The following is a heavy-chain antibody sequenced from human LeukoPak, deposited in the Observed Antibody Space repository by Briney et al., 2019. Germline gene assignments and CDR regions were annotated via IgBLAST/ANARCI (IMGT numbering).Heavy chain of an antibody. CDR1: GFTFSSYW. J-gene: IGHJ4*02. CDR3: AKDLPSLLSAYFDY. Sequence: GGSLRLSCAASGFTFSSYWMYWVRQAPGKGLEWVSAISGSGGSTYYADSVKGRFTISRDNSKNTLYLQMNSLRAEDTAVYYCAKDLPSLLSAYFDYWGQGTLVTVSS. CDR2: ISGSGGST. V-gene: IGHV3-23*01.